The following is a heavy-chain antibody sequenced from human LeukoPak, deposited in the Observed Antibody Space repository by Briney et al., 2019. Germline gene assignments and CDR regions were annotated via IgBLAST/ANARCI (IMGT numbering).Heavy chain of an antibody. Sequence: GGSLRLSCAASGFTFSSSGTHWVRQAPGKGLEWVAIISYDGNYKYYADSVKGRFTISRDKSKNTLYLQMNSLRAEDTAVYYCAKDHLEMITFGGVLATGPDYWGQGTLVTVSS. D-gene: IGHD3-16*02. CDR2: ISYDGNYK. V-gene: IGHV3-30*18. J-gene: IGHJ4*02. CDR3: AKDHLEMITFGGVLATGPDY. CDR1: GFTFSSSG.